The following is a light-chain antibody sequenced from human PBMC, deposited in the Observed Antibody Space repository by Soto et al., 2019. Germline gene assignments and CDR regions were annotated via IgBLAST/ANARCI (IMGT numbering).Light chain of an antibody. CDR1: SSDVGGYDY. V-gene: IGLV2-14*01. Sequence: QSALTQPASVSGSPGQSITISCTGTSSDVGGYDYVSWYQQHPGKAPKLMIYDVTNRPSGVSNRFSGSKSGNTASLTISGLQAEDEADYYCISYASINTHVFGTGTKLTV. CDR3: ISYASINTHV. CDR2: DVT. J-gene: IGLJ1*01.